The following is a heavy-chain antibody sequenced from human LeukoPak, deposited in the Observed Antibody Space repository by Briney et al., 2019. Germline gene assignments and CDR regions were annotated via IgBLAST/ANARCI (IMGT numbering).Heavy chain of an antibody. Sequence: GGSLRLSCAASGFTFSSYAMHWVRQAPGKGLEWVAVISYDGSNKYYADSVKGRFTISRDNSKNTLYLQMNSLRAEDTAVYYCARDTRGSLAAAGTIDYWGQGTLVTVSS. CDR3: ARDTRGSLAAAGTIDY. CDR1: GFTFSSYA. V-gene: IGHV3-30*04. CDR2: ISYDGSNK. J-gene: IGHJ4*02. D-gene: IGHD6-13*01.